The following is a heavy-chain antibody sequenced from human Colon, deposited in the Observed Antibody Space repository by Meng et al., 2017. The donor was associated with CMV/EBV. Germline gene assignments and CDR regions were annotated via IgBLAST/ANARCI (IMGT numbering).Heavy chain of an antibody. CDR3: VRESWYFDF. Sequence: QVQLVQSGTEVNKPGVSVKVSCKTSGYHFTANHLHWVRQAPGQGLEWMGWIYPQDGGTYFAQKFQDRVTLTRDTSITTAYMELSGLTSDDTAIYYCVRESWYFDFWGEGTLVTVSS. D-gene: IGHD6-13*01. J-gene: IGHJ4*02. CDR2: IYPQDGGT. V-gene: IGHV1-2*02. CDR1: GYHFTANH.